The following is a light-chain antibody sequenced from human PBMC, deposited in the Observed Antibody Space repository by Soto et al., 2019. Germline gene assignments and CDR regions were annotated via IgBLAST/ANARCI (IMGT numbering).Light chain of an antibody. CDR3: QQYNNWPRGT. J-gene: IGKJ1*01. CDR2: GAS. V-gene: IGKV3-15*01. CDR1: QSVSSN. Sequence: EIVMTQSPATLSVSPGERATLSCRASQSVSSNLAWYQQKPGQAPRLLIYGASTRATGIPARFSGSGSGTAFTLTISSLQSEDFAVYYCQQYNNWPRGTFGQGTKVEIK.